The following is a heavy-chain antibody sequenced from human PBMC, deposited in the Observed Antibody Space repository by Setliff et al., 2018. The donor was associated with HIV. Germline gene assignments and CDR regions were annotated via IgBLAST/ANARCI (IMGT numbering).Heavy chain of an antibody. CDR1: GGSISSGSYY. CDR3: ASHSPSDD. CDR2: IYTSGST. J-gene: IGHJ4*02. V-gene: IGHV4-61*02. Sequence: TLSLTCTVSGGSISSGSYYWSWIRQPAGKGLEWIGRIYTSGSTNYNPSRKSRVTISVDTSKNQSSLKLRSVTAADTAVYYCASHSPSDDWGQGTLVTVSS.